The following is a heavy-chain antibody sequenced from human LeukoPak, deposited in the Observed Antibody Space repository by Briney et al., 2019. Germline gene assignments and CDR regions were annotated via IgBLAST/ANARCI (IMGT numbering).Heavy chain of an antibody. CDR3: ARGEEELEPYFDY. CDR2: INAYNGNT. Sequence: GASVKLSCKVSGYSLTSVGTSWVRHAPGQGLECMGWINAYNGNTNYAQKLQGRVTMTTDTSTSTAYMELRSLRSDDTAVYYCARGEEELEPYFDYWGQGTLVTVSS. V-gene: IGHV1-18*01. D-gene: IGHD1-1*01. CDR1: GYSLTSVG. J-gene: IGHJ4*02.